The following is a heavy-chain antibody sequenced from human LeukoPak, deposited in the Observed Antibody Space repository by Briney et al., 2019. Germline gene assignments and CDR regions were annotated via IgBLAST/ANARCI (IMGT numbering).Heavy chain of an antibody. V-gene: IGHV4-34*01. J-gene: IGHJ4*02. CDR1: GGSFSGYY. CDR2: INHSGST. D-gene: IGHD3-3*01. CDR3: ARGGTTIFGVAKHLYFDY. Sequence: SETLSLTCAVYGGSFSGYYWSWIRQPPGKGLEWIGEINHSGSTNYNPSLKSRVTISVDTSKNQFSLKLSSVTAADTAVYYCARGGTTIFGVAKHLYFDYGGQGTLVTVSS.